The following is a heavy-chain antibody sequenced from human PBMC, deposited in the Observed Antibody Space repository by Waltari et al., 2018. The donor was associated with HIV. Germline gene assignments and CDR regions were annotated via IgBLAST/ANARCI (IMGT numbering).Heavy chain of an antibody. V-gene: IGHV3-33*01. CDR1: GFTFSSYG. CDR2: VWYDGKNK. Sequence: QVQLVESGGGVVQPGRSLRLSCAASGFTFSSYGMHWVRQAPGKGLEWLAVVWYDGKNKYYADSVKGRFTVSRDNSKNTLFLQMNSLRVDDMAVYYCARTPYDTSGYCFDYWGQGTLVTVSS. D-gene: IGHD3-22*01. CDR3: ARTPYDTSGYCFDY. J-gene: IGHJ4*02.